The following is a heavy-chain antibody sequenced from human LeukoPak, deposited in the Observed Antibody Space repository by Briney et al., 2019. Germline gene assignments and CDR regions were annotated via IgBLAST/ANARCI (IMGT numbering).Heavy chain of an antibody. CDR2: IWYGGSDK. CDR3: ATRGARIAARDGDY. V-gene: IGHV3-33*08. CDR1: GFTFSSYG. D-gene: IGHD6-6*01. J-gene: IGHJ4*02. Sequence: GGSLRLSCAASGFTFSSYGMHWVRQALGKGLEWVAVIWYGGSDKYYADSVKGRFTISRDNSNNTLYLQMNSLRAEDTAVYYCATRGARIAARDGDYWGQGTLVTVSS.